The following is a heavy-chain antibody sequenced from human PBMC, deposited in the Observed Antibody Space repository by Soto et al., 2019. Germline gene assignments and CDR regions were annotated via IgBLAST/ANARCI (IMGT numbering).Heavy chain of an antibody. J-gene: IGHJ6*01. Sequence: SLTYSGSGGTIIRSRYYGRWIRQPPGKGLEWVGGRYNSGTTIYNPSLKSRLIISIDTSKNQFSLKVGSVTAADTAVYYCASSSLYGRDGWGQGTTVTVSS. CDR3: ASSSLYGRDG. V-gene: IGHV4-39*07. CDR1: GGTIIRSRYY. CDR2: RYNSGTT.